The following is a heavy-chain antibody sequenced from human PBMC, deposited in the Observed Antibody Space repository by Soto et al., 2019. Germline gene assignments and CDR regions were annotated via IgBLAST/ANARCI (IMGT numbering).Heavy chain of an antibody. CDR1: GYTFTSYA. V-gene: IGHV1-3*05. J-gene: IGHJ5*02. Sequence: QVQLVQSGAEEKKPGASVKVSCKASGYTFTSYAMHWVRQAPGQRLEWMGGINAGNGNTKYSQKLQGRVTITRDTTASTAYMELSSLGSEDRAVYYCARDRQQLNWFDPWGQGTLVTVSS. D-gene: IGHD6-13*01. CDR3: ARDRQQLNWFDP. CDR2: INAGNGNT.